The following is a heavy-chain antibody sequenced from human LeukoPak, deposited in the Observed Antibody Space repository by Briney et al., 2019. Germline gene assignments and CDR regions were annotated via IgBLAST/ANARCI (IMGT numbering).Heavy chain of an antibody. CDR3: TRVGGGYARVFDY. V-gene: IGHV3-49*03. J-gene: IGHJ4*02. CDR1: GFTFGDYA. CDR2: IRSKAYGGTT. D-gene: IGHD5-12*01. Sequence: GGSLRLSCTASGFTFGDYAMSWFRQAPGKGLEWVGFIRSKAYGGTTEYAASVKGRFTISRDDSKSIAYLQMNSLKTEDTAVYYCTRVGGGYARVFDYWGQGTLVTVSS.